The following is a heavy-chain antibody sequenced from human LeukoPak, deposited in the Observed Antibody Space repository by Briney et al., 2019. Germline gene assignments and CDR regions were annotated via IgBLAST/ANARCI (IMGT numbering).Heavy chain of an antibody. J-gene: IGHJ6*03. V-gene: IGHV3-30*02. CDR1: GFTFSTYG. CDR2: IRYDGSNT. D-gene: IGHD2-2*01. Sequence: GGSLRLSRAASGFTFSTYGIHWVRQAPGKGLEWVAFIRYDGSNTYYADSVKGRFTISRDNSKNTLYLQMNSLRIEDTAVYYCAKGRAPAAISYFYYMDVWGKGTAVTVSS. CDR3: AKGRAPAAISYFYYMDV.